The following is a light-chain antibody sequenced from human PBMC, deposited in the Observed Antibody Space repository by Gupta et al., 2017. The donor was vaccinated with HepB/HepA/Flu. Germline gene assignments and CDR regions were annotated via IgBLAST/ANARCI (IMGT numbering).Light chain of an antibody. J-gene: IGLJ1*01. V-gene: IGLV1-44*01. CDR1: NSNIGSHT. CDR3: EAWDDSLNDYV. CDR2: SNN. Sequence: QSVLTQPPSASGTPGQGVTISCSGINSNIGSHTVSWYQQLPGTAPKVLIYSNNQRPSGVPDRFSGSKSGTSGSLAISGLQSEDEADYYCEAWDDSLNDYVFGSGTKVTVL.